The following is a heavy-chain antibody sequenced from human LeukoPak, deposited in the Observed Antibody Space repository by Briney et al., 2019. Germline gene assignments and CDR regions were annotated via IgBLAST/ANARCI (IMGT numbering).Heavy chain of an antibody. Sequence: PGGSLRLSCAASGFTVSSNYMSWVRQALGKGLEWVSVIYSGGSTYYADSVKGRFTISRDNSKNTLYLQMNSLRAEDTAVYYCARDTSYYDYVWGSYRRYFDYWGQGTLVTVSS. D-gene: IGHD3-16*02. V-gene: IGHV3-53*01. CDR2: IYSGGST. CDR1: GFTVSSNY. CDR3: ARDTSYYDYVWGSYRRYFDY. J-gene: IGHJ4*02.